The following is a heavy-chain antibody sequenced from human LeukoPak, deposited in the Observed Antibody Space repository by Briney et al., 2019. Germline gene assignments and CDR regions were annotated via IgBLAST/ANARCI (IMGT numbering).Heavy chain of an antibody. D-gene: IGHD3-22*01. J-gene: IGHJ4*02. CDR1: GGTFSSYA. CDR3: ATVGDYYDSSGYYYFDY. V-gene: IGHV1-69*13. Sequence: GASVKVSCKASGGTFSSYAISWVRQAPGQGLEWMGGIIPIFGTANYAQKFQGRVTITADESTSTAYMEVSSLRSEDTAVYYCATVGDYYDSSGYYYFDYWGQGTLVTVSS. CDR2: IIPIFGTA.